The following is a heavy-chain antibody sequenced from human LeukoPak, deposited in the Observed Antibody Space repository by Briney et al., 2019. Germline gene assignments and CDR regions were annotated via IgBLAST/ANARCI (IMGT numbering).Heavy chain of an antibody. J-gene: IGHJ4*02. V-gene: IGHV3-30-3*01. D-gene: IGHD6-13*01. CDR2: ISYDGSNT. CDR3: GREGLRKQQLSGYFDY. Sequence: PGRSLRLSCAASGFTFSSYAMNWVRQAPGKGLEWVAVISYDGSNTYYADSVKGRFTISRDNSTNTPYLQMNSLRSDDTAVYYCGREGLRKQQLSGYFDYWGQGTLVTVSS. CDR1: GFTFSSYA.